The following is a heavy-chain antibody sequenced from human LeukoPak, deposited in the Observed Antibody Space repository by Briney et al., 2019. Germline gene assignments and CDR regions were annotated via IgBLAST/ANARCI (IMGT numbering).Heavy chain of an antibody. Sequence: SVTVSCKASGGTFSSYAISWVRQAPGQGLEWMGRIIPILGIANYAQNFHPSVTITPDKSTSTAYMELSSLRSEDTAVYYCARGEAGSGSFRYYYYYYGMDVWGQGTTVTVSS. V-gene: IGHV1-69*04. D-gene: IGHD3-10*01. CDR3: ARGEAGSGSFRYYYYYYGMDV. CDR2: IIPILGIA. J-gene: IGHJ6*02. CDR1: GGTFSSYA.